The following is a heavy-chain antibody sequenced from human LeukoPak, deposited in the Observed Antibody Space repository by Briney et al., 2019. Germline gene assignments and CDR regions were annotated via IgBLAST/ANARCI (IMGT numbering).Heavy chain of an antibody. CDR2: ISGSDNTI. V-gene: IGHV3-11*01. CDR3: ARDLKSYYYYGMDV. J-gene: IGHJ6*02. Sequence: PGGSLRLSCAASGFTFSDFYMSWIRQAPGKGLEWVSYISGSDNTIYYADSVKGRFTISRDNAKNSLYLQMNSLRAEDTALYHCARDLKSYYYYGMDVWGQGTTVTVSS. CDR1: GFTFSDFY.